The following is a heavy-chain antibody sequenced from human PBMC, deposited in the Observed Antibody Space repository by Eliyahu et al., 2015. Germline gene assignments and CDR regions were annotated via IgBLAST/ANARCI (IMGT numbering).Heavy chain of an antibody. CDR1: GYSFTSYW. D-gene: IGHD6-13*01. CDR3: ARHRRPGNVFIAAAGTNYFDY. CDR2: IYPGDSDT. J-gene: IGHJ4*02. Sequence: EVQLVQSGAEVKKPGXSLKISCKGSGYSFTSYWIGWVRQMPGKGLEWMGIIYPGDSDTRYSPSFQGQVTTSADKSISTAYLQWSSLKASDTAMYYCARHRRPGNVFIAAAGTNYFDYWGQGTLVTVSS. V-gene: IGHV5-51*01.